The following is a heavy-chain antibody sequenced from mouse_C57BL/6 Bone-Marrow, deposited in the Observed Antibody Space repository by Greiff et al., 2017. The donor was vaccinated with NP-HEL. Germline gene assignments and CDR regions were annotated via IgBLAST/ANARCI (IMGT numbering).Heavy chain of an antibody. D-gene: IGHD1-1*01. CDR3: VCLLLNYYAMDY. CDR1: GYTFTSYW. V-gene: IGHV1-55*01. Sequence: QVHVKQPGAELVKPGASVKMSCKASGYTFTSYWITWVKQRPGQGLEWIGDIYPGSGSTNYNEKFKSKATLTVDTSSSTAYMQLSSLTSEDSAVYYCVCLLLNYYAMDYWGQGTSVTVSS. CDR2: IYPGSGST. J-gene: IGHJ4*01.